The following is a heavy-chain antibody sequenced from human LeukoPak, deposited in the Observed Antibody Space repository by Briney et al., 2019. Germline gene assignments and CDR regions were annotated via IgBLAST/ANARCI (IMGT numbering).Heavy chain of an antibody. CDR2: MNPNSGTT. D-gene: IGHD3-10*01. Sequence: GASVKVSCKASGYTFTSYDINWVRQATGQGLEWVGWMNPNSGTTGYAQKFQGRVTMTRNTSISTAYMELSSLRSEDTAVYYCAIGKRFGELLYGWGQGTLVTVSS. CDR3: AIGKRFGELLYG. V-gene: IGHV1-8*01. J-gene: IGHJ4*02. CDR1: GYTFTSYD.